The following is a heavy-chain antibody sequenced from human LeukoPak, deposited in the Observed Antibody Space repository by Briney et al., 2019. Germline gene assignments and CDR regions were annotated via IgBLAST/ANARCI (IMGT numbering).Heavy chain of an antibody. D-gene: IGHD3-10*01. CDR1: GGSISSSSYY. J-gene: IGHJ4*02. CDR2: IYYSGST. V-gene: IGHV4-39*01. Sequence: SDTLSLTCTVSGGSISSSSYYWGWIRQPPGKGLEWFGSIYYSGSTYYNPSLKSRVTISVDTSKNQFSLKLSSVTAADTAVYYCARHRSSGSLPIHYDYWGQGTLVTVSS. CDR3: ARHRSSGSLPIHYDY.